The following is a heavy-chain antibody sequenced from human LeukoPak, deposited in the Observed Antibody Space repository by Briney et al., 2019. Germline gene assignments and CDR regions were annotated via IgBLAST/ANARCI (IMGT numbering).Heavy chain of an antibody. V-gene: IGHV1-8*01. CDR1: GYTFTSYD. D-gene: IGHD2-2*01. CDR3: ARGPVSTHGMDV. CDR2: KNPNSGRT. Sequence: ASVKVSCKASGYTFTSYDINWVRQATGQGLEWMGWKNPNSGRTGYAQKFQGSLTMTMNTSIRPAYMELSSLTSEDTAVYYCARGPVSTHGMDVWGQGTTVTVSS. J-gene: IGHJ6*02.